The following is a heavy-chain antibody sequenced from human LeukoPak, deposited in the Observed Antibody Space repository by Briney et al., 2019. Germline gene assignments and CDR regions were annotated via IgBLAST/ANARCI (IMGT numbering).Heavy chain of an antibody. CDR2: IGVGGDT. J-gene: IGHJ4*02. CDR1: GFTFSSYG. V-gene: IGHV3-23*01. CDR3: AKDLHDSWAVDY. Sequence: GGSLRLSCAASGFTFSSYGMSWVRQAPGKGLEWVSHIGVGGDTDFADSVKGRFTISRDNSKKTLYLQMNSLTADDTALYYCAKDLHDSWAVDYWAPGILVPVSS. D-gene: IGHD3-3*01.